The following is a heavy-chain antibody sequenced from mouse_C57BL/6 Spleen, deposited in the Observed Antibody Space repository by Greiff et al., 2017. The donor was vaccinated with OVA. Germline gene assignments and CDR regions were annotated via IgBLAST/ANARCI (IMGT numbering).Heavy chain of an antibody. Sequence: QVQLKESGPELVKPGASVKLSCKASGYTFTSYWMHWVKQRPGQGLEWIGNINPSNGGTNYNEKFKSKATLTVDKSSSTAYMQLSSLTSEDSAVYYCARCDYDTAAWFAYWGQGTLVTVSA. CDR1: GYTFTSYW. D-gene: IGHD2-4*01. CDR2: INPSNGGT. CDR3: ARCDYDTAAWFAY. J-gene: IGHJ3*01. V-gene: IGHV1-53*01.